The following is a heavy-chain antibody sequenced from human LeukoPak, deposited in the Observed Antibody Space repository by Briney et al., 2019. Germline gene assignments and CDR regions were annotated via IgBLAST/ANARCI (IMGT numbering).Heavy chain of an antibody. V-gene: IGHV4-31*02. D-gene: IGHD3-9*01. Sequence: XSXGGXYWSWIRQHPGKGLEWIGYIYYSGSTYYNPSLKSRVTISVDTSKNQFSLKLSSVTAADTAVYYCARGQSLTGYPGSFDYWGQGTLVTVSS. CDR1: XSXGGXY. J-gene: IGHJ4*02. CDR3: ARGQSLTGYPGSFDY. CDR2: IYYSGST.